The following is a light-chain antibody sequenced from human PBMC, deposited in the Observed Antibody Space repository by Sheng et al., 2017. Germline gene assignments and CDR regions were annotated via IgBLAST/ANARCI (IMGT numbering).Light chain of an antibody. J-gene: IGKJ4*01. V-gene: IGKV3-15*01. CDR3: QQYHKWPLP. CDR2: GAS. CDR1: QSVSSN. Sequence: EIVVTQSPATLSVSPGERATLSCRASQSVSSNLAWYQQKPGQAPRLLIYGASTRATGIPARFSGSGSGTEFTLTISSLQSEDFALYYCQQYHKWPLPFGGGTKLEIK.